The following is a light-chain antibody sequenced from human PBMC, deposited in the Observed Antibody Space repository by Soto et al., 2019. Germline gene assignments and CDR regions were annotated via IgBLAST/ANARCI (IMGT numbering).Light chain of an antibody. CDR2: DAA. V-gene: IGKV3-11*01. CDR1: QGVGRF. CDR3: QQRGGWPLT. Sequence: DIVLTQSPATLSLSPGERAALSCRASQGVGRFLAWYQQRPGQAPRLPIYDAANRATGIPARFSGSVSETDFPLAIDNLEPEDFAVYYCQQRGGWPLTFGGGTKVEIK. J-gene: IGKJ4*01.